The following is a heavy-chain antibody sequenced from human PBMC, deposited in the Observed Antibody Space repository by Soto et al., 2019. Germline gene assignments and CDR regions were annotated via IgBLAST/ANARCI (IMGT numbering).Heavy chain of an antibody. Sequence: GGSLRLSCAASGFTFSSYWMSWVRQAPGKGLEWVANIKQDGSEKYYVDSVKGRFTISRDNAKNSLYLQMNSLRAEDTAVYYCARDLMSSSWRAAYCFDYWGQGTLVTVSS. CDR3: ARDLMSSSWRAAYCFDY. J-gene: IGHJ4*02. CDR2: IKQDGSEK. CDR1: GFTFSSYW. D-gene: IGHD6-13*01. V-gene: IGHV3-7*01.